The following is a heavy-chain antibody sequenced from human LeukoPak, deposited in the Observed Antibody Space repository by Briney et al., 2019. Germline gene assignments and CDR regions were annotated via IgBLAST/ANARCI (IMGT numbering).Heavy chain of an antibody. Sequence: PGGSLRLSCAASGFTFSSFAMSWVRQAPGKGLGWVSAISGSGDSTYYADSVKGRFTVSRDNSKNTLYLQMNSLRAEDSAIYYCAKDQGYCSSTSCFFDYWGQGTLVTVSS. D-gene: IGHD2-2*01. CDR1: GFTFSSFA. CDR3: AKDQGYCSSTSCFFDY. J-gene: IGHJ4*02. V-gene: IGHV3-23*01. CDR2: ISGSGDST.